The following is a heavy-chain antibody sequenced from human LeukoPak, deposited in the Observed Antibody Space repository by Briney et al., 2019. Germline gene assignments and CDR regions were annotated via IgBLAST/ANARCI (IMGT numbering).Heavy chain of an antibody. Sequence: ASVKVSCKASGGTFSSYAISWVRQAPGQGLEWMGGIIPIFGTANYAQKFQGRVTITADESTSTAYMELSSLRSEDTAVYYCARGGPGVAAHLYYFDYWGQGTLVTVSS. CDR1: GGTFSSYA. D-gene: IGHD6-19*01. CDR2: IIPIFGTA. CDR3: ARGGPGVAAHLYYFDY. V-gene: IGHV1-69*13. J-gene: IGHJ4*02.